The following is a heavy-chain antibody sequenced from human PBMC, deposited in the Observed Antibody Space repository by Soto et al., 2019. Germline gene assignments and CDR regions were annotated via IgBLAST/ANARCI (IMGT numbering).Heavy chain of an antibody. CDR3: VSWMSAHFDY. Sequence: VLLLESGGGFVQPGGSVRLSCAAPQFTFGGLGLSWVRQSPGRRLEWVATISRDEDNTHYADSVNGRFTISKDRSTNTLHLHMASLRAEDTAMYYCVSWMSAHFDYWGRGTLVTVSS. CDR1: QFTFGGLG. D-gene: IGHD2-2*03. J-gene: IGHJ4*02. V-gene: IGHV3-23*01. CDR2: ISRDEDNT.